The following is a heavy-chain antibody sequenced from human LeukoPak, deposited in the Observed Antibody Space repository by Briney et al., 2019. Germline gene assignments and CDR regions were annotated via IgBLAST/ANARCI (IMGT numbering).Heavy chain of an antibody. D-gene: IGHD6-25*01. CDR2: IKRKTDGGPT. J-gene: IGHJ4*02. CDR1: GFNFNNAW. Sequence: GGSLRLSCAGSGFNFNNAWMSWVRQAPGKGLEWVGRIKRKTDGGPTDYAAPVKGRFTISRDDSKTLYLQMNSLKTEDTAVYYCTTDLPGGSSGIDYWGQGTLVTVSS. CDR3: TTDLPGGSSGIDY. V-gene: IGHV3-15*01.